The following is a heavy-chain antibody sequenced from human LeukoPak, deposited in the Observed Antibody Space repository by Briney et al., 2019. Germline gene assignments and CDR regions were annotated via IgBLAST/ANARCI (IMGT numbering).Heavy chain of an antibody. CDR3: ASESTAVTPGY. J-gene: IGHJ4*02. D-gene: IGHD4-23*01. Sequence: GSLRLSCAASGFTLGTFWMSWVRQAPGKGLEWVANINEDGSEKNYVDSVKGRYTVSRDNGNNSLYLQMNSLRVEDTAVYYCASESTAVTPGYWGQGTLVTVSS. CDR2: INEDGSEK. CDR1: GFTLGTFW. V-gene: IGHV3-7*01.